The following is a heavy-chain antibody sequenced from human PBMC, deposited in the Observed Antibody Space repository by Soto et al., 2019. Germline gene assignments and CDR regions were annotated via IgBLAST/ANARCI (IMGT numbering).Heavy chain of an antibody. CDR3: ARGAVSADAFDI. D-gene: IGHD6-19*01. Sequence: GASVKVSCKASGYTFTSYYMHSVRQSPGQGLEWMGIINPSGGSTSYAQKVQGRVTMTRDTSTSTVYMELSSLRSEDTAVSYCARGAVSADAFDIWGQGTMVTVSS. CDR2: INPSGGST. CDR1: GYTFTSYY. V-gene: IGHV1-46*03. J-gene: IGHJ3*02.